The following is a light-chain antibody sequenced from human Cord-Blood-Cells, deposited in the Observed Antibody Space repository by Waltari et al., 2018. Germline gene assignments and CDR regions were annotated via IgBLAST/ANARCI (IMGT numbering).Light chain of an antibody. CDR1: SSAVGSYNL. V-gene: IGLV2-23*01. CDR2: EGN. J-gene: IGLJ1*01. Sequence: QSAVTQPASGSGSPGQSITSSCTGTSSAVGSYNLFSWYQLHPGKAPKLMIYEGNKRPSGVSNRFSGSKSVNTASLTISGLQAEDEADYYCCSYAGSSSYVFGTGTKVTVL. CDR3: CSYAGSSSYV.